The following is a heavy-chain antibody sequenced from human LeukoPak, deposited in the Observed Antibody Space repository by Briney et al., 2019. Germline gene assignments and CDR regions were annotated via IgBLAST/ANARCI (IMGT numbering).Heavy chain of an antibody. D-gene: IGHD6-19*01. CDR1: GFTFRNCV. Sequence: GGSLRLSCAASGFTFRNCVMTWVRQAPGKGLEWVSLISDGGGSTHYADSVKGRFTISRDNSKNTLYLQMNSLRAEDTAVYYCAQRGQSGWHFDYWGQGTLVTVSS. CDR3: AQRGQSGWHFDY. V-gene: IGHV3-23*01. CDR2: ISDGGGST. J-gene: IGHJ4*02.